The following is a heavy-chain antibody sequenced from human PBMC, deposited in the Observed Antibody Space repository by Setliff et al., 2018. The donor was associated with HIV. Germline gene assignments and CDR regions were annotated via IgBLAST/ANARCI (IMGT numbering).Heavy chain of an antibody. Sequence: QPGGSLRLSCAASGFTFSTYWMIWVRQAPGKGLEWVAKIKQDGSEEYYVDSVKGRFTISRDNAKNSVYLQMNSLRVEDTAMYYCAKVRDGSSPGFHHWGQGTLVTVSS. CDR1: GFTFSTYW. D-gene: IGHD6-13*01. V-gene: IGHV3-7*01. CDR2: IKQDGSEE. J-gene: IGHJ1*01. CDR3: AKVRDGSSPGFHH.